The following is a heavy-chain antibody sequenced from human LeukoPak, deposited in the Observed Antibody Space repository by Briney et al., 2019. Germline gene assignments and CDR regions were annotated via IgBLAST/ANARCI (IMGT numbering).Heavy chain of an antibody. D-gene: IGHD6-13*01. CDR1: GFTFSRYG. J-gene: IGHJ4*02. V-gene: IGHV3-30*18. CDR3: AKSPYTSSWSNFDY. Sequence: PGGFLRLSCAGSGFTFSRYGMHWVRQAPGKGLEWVAVISYDGSNKYYTDSVKGRFTISRDNSKNTVHLQMNSLRAEDTAVYYCAKSPYTSSWSNFDYWGQGTLVTVSS. CDR2: ISYDGSNK.